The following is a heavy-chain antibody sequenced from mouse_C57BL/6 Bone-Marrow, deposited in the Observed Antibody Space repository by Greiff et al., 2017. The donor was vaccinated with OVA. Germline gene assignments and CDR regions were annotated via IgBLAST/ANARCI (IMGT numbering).Heavy chain of an antibody. Sequence: VQLQQSGAELVKPGASVKLSCTASGFNIKDYYMHWVKQRTEQGLEWIGRIDPEDGEPKYAPKFKGKATITADTSSNTAYLQLSSLTSEDTDVYYCARRGGSSLWYFDVWGTGTTVTVSS. CDR1: GFNIKDYY. CDR2: IDPEDGEP. D-gene: IGHD1-1*01. J-gene: IGHJ1*03. V-gene: IGHV14-2*01. CDR3: ARRGGSSLWYFDV.